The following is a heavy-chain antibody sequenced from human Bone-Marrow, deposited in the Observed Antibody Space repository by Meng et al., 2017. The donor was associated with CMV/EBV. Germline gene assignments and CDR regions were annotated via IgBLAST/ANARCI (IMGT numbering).Heavy chain of an antibody. CDR2: IYYSGST. J-gene: IGHJ3*02. CDR1: GGSVSSGSYY. D-gene: IGHD3-22*01. CDR3: ARTRITMIVGGAFDI. V-gene: IGHV4-61*01. Sequence: SETLSLTCTVSGGSVSSGSYYWSWIRQPPGKGLEWIGYIYYSGSTNYNPSLKSRVTISVDTSKNQFSLKLSSVTAADTAVYYCARTRITMIVGGAFDIWGQGTMVTVSS.